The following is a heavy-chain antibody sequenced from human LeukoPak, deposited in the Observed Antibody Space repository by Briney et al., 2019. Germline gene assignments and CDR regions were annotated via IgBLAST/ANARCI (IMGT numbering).Heavy chain of an antibody. CDR3: ARDWRYFYDRSGYRAFDYYYGMDV. D-gene: IGHD3-22*01. CDR1: GGSISSGYY. Sequence: SETLSLTCTVSGGSISSGYYWGWIRQPPGKGLEWIGSIYHSGSTYYNPSLKSRVTISVDTSKNQFSLKLSSVTAADTAVYYCARDWRYFYDRSGYRAFDYYYGMDVWGQGTTVTVSS. V-gene: IGHV4-38-2*02. J-gene: IGHJ6*02. CDR2: IYHSGST.